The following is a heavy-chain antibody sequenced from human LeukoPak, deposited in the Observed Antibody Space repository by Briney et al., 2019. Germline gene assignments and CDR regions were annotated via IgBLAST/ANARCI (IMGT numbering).Heavy chain of an antibody. D-gene: IGHD2-15*01. J-gene: IGHJ6*02. CDR1: GYTFTSYD. V-gene: IGHV1-8*01. CDR2: MNPNSGNT. Sequence: ASVKVSCKASGYTFTSYDINWVRQATGQGLEWMGWMNPNSGNTGYAQKFQGRVTMTRNTSKSTAYMELSSLRSEDTAVYYCARDGYCSGGSCYLQDYYGMDVWGQGTTVTVSS. CDR3: ARDGYCSGGSCYLQDYYGMDV.